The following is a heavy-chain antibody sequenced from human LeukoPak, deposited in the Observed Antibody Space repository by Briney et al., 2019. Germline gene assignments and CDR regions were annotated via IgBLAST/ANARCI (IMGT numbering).Heavy chain of an antibody. D-gene: IGHD3-10*01. V-gene: IGHV5-51*01. Sequence: GESLKISCKGSGYNFINYWIGWVRQVPGKGLEWMGIIYLGDFDTRYSPSFQGQVTISADKSINTVYLQWSSLKASDTAMYYCARVYRSGSYPWKPFDPWGQGTLVTVSS. CDR1: GYNFINYW. CDR2: IYLGDFDT. CDR3: ARVYRSGSYPWKPFDP. J-gene: IGHJ5*02.